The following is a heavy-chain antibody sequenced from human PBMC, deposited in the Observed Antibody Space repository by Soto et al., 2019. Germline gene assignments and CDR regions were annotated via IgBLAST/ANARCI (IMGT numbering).Heavy chain of an antibody. CDR1: GFTFSSYA. J-gene: IGHJ4*02. D-gene: IGHD6-19*01. CDR3: PKQRPYSSGWLPDY. CDR2: ISGSGGST. V-gene: IGHV3-23*01. Sequence: EVQLLESGGGLVQPGGSLRLSCAASGFTFSSYAMSWVRQAPGKGLEWVSAISGSGGSTYYADSVKGRFTISSDNSKNTLYLQMNSLRAQDTAVYYCPKQRPYSSGWLPDYWGQGTLVTVSS.